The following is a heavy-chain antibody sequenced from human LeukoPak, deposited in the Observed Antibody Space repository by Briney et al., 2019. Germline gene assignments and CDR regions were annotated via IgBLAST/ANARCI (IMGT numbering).Heavy chain of an antibody. D-gene: IGHD3-10*01. Sequence: PGGSLRLSCAASGFTFSDYYMSWIRQAPGKGLEWVSYIGGSGTTIFYAHSVKGRFTISRDNAKNSLYLQMNSLRAEDTAVYYCARLAGSGSYYIDYWGQGTLITVSS. V-gene: IGHV3-11*01. J-gene: IGHJ4*02. CDR3: ARLAGSGSYYIDY. CDR1: GFTFSDYY. CDR2: IGGSGTTI.